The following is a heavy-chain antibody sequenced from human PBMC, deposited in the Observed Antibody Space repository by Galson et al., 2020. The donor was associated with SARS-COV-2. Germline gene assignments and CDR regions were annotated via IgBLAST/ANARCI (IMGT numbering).Heavy chain of an antibody. J-gene: IGHJ5*02. CDR2: INAGNGNT. CDR1: GYTFTSYA. D-gene: IGHD2-15*01. V-gene: IGHV1-3*01. Sequence: ASVTVSCKASGYTFTSYAMHWVRQAPGQRLAWMGWINAGNGNTKYSQKFQGRVTITRDTSASTAYMELSSLRSEDTAVYYCAREVYNCSGGGCYSGWFDPWGQGTVVTVSS. CDR3: AREVYNCSGGGCYSGWFDP.